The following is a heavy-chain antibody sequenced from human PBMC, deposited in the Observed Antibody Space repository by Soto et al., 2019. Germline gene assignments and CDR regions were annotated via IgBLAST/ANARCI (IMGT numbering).Heavy chain of an antibody. CDR3: VLCRGSGFNWFDP. Sequence: SETLSLTCTVSGGSISSGGYYWSWIRQHPGKGLEWVGYIYYSGSTCYNPSLKSRVTISVDTSKNQFSLKLSSVTAADTAVYYCVLCRGSGFNWFDPWGQGTLVTVSS. CDR2: IYYSGST. V-gene: IGHV4-31*03. J-gene: IGHJ5*02. D-gene: IGHD3-10*01. CDR1: GGSISSGGYY.